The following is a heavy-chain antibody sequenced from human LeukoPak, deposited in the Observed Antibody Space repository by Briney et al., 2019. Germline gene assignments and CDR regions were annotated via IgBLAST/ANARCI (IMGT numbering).Heavy chain of an antibody. V-gene: IGHV4-39*07. J-gene: IGHJ4*02. D-gene: IGHD1-1*01. CDR1: GGSITSSSYY. CDR3: ARPNWNDLHFDY. CDR2: IYYSGNT. Sequence: SETLSLTCTVSGGSITSSSYYWGWIRQPPGKGLEWIGSIYYSGNTYYNPSLRSRVTISVDTSKNQFSLRLSSVTAADTAVYYCARPNWNDLHFDYWGQGTLVTVSS.